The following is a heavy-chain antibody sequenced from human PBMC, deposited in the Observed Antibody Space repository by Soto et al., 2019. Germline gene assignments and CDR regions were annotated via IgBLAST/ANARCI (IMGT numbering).Heavy chain of an antibody. Sequence: EVQLVEAGGGVVRPGGSLRLSCAASGVTFDDYGMNWVRQAPGKGLEWVSGINWSGTKTNYADSVRGRFTISRDNAKNSLYLQMNSLRVADTALYYCVRALSGSATYNWFDSWGQGTLVIVSS. CDR2: INWSGTKT. D-gene: IGHD3-10*01. CDR1: GVTFDDYG. CDR3: VRALSGSATYNWFDS. V-gene: IGHV3-20*04. J-gene: IGHJ5*01.